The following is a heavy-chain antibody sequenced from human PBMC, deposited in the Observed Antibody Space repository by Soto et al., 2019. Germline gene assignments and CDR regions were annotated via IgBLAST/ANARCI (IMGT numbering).Heavy chain of an antibody. CDR3: ASRKSSPYIDY. Sequence: SETLSLTCTVSGGSISSGDYYWSWIRQPTGKGMEWIGYIYYSGSTYYNPSLMSRVTISLDTSKNQFSLKLSSVTASVSAVYYCASRKSSPYIDYWGQGTLVTVSS. CDR2: IYYSGST. V-gene: IGHV4-30-4*01. J-gene: IGHJ4*02. D-gene: IGHD1-20*01. CDR1: GGSISSGDYY.